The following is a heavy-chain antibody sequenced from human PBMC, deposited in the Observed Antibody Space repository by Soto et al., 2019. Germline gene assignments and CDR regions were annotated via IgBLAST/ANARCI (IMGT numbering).Heavy chain of an antibody. D-gene: IGHD3-10*01. Sequence: SETLSLTCAVYGRSFSGYYWRWIRQHPGKGLEWIGEINHSGSTNYNPSLKSRVTISVDTSKNQFSLKLSSVTAADTAVYYCARERGVLLWFGELYWFDPWSQGTLVT. J-gene: IGHJ5*02. CDR2: INHSGST. CDR3: ARERGVLLWFGELYWFDP. V-gene: IGHV4-34*01. CDR1: GRSFSGYY.